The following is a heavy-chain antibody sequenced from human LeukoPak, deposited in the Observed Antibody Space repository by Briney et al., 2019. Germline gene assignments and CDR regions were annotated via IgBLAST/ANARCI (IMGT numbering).Heavy chain of an antibody. J-gene: IGHJ4*02. V-gene: IGHV5-51*01. CDR1: GYSFTTYW. Sequence: GESLKISCQAFGYSFTTYWIGWVRQMPGKGLECMGIIYPGDSDVRYSPSFQGQVTISADKSISTAYLQWSSLKASDTAMYYCARIPSFDFWSGSLFYYVDYWGQGTLVTVSS. CDR3: ARIPSFDFWSGSLFYYVDY. D-gene: IGHD3-3*01. CDR2: IYPGDSDV.